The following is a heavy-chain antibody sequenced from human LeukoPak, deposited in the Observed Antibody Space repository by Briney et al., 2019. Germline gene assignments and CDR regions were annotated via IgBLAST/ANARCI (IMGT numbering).Heavy chain of an antibody. CDR3: ARPGYCSSTSCYRRREFDY. CDR2: INPSGGST. J-gene: IGHJ4*02. CDR1: GYTFTSYY. D-gene: IGHD2-2*01. V-gene: IGHV1-46*01. Sequence: ASVKVSCKASGYTFTSYYMHWVRQAPGQGLEWMGIINPSGGSTSYAQKFQGRVTMTRDTSTSTVYMELSSLRSEDTAVYYCARPGYCSSTSCYRRREFDYWGQGTLVTVSS.